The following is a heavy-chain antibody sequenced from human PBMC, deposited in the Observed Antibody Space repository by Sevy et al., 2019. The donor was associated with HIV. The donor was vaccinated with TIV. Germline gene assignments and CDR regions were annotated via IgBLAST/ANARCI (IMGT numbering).Heavy chain of an antibody. V-gene: IGHV3-30*02. D-gene: IGHD3-10*01. CDR3: AKEGLGDQDYFDY. CDR2: IRYDGSNK. Sequence: GGSLRLSCAASGFTFSSYGMHWVRQAPGKGLEWVAFIRYDGSNKYYADSVKGRFTISRDNSKNTLYLQMNSLRAEDTGVYYCAKEGLGDQDYFDYWGQGTLVTVSS. J-gene: IGHJ4*02. CDR1: GFTFSSYG.